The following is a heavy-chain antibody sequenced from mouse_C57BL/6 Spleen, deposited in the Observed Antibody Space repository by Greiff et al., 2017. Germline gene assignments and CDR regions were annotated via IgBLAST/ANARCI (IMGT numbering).Heavy chain of an antibody. D-gene: IGHD2-5*01. CDR1: GYTFTDYN. CDR3: ARGDYSNPYWYFDV. V-gene: IGHV1-22*01. CDR2: INPNNGGT. Sequence: EVQLQESGPELVKPGASVKMSCKASGYTFTDYNMHWVKQSHGTSLEWIGYINPNNGGTSYNQKFKGKATLTVNKSSSTAYMELRSLTSEDSAVYYCARGDYSNPYWYFDVWGTGTTVTVSS. J-gene: IGHJ1*03.